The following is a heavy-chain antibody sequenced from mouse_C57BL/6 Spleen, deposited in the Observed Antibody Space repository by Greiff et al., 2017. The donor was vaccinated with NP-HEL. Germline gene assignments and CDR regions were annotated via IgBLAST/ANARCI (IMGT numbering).Heavy chain of an antibody. CDR1: GYTFTDYY. D-gene: IGHD1-1*01. CDR3: ARTPTTVVATFDWYFDV. Sequence: EVQLQQSGPELVKPGASVKISCKASGYTFTDYYMNWVKQSHGKSLEWIGDINPNNGGTSYNQKFKGKATLTVDKSSSTAYMELRSLTSEDSAVYYCARTPTTVVATFDWYFDVWGTGTTVTVSS. J-gene: IGHJ1*03. CDR2: INPNNGGT. V-gene: IGHV1-26*01.